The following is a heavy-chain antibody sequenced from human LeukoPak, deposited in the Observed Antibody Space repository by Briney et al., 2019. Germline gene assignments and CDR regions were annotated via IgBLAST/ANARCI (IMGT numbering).Heavy chain of an antibody. J-gene: IGHJ3*02. CDR1: GGTFSSYA. CDR2: IIPIFGTA. V-gene: IGHV1-69*13. CDR3: AREAGGPDAFDI. D-gene: IGHD2-8*02. Sequence: SVKVSCKASGGTFSSYAISWVRQAPGQGLEWMGGIIPIFGTANYAQKFQGGVTITADESTSTAYMELSSLRSEDTAVYYCAREAGGPDAFDIWGQGTMVTVSS.